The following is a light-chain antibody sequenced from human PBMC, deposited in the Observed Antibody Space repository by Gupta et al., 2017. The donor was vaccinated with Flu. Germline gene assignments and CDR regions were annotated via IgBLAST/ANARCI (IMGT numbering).Light chain of an antibody. CDR1: SRAIGGSSH. Sequence: QSALPQPRSVSGSPGQSVTISCPGTSRAIGGSSHVSWSQQHPGKFPKLMIYDVSKRPAGVPDRFSGSKSGNTASRTISGLQAEDEADYYCCSYVRTDTWVFGGGTKLTVL. J-gene: IGLJ3*02. CDR3: CSYVRTDTWV. CDR2: DVS. V-gene: IGLV2-11*01.